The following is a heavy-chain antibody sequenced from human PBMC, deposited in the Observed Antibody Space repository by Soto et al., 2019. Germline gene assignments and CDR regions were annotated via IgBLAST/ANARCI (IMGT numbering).Heavy chain of an antibody. CDR2: IYYSGST. J-gene: IGHJ5*02. V-gene: IGHV4-59*01. Sequence: SETLSLTCTVSGGSISSYYWSWIRQPPGKGLEWIGYIYYSGSTNYNPSLKSRVTISVDTSKNQFSLKLSSVTAADTAVYYCARATYYDFWSGYPRWFDPWGQGTLVTVS. D-gene: IGHD3-3*01. CDR1: GGSISSYY. CDR3: ARATYYDFWSGYPRWFDP.